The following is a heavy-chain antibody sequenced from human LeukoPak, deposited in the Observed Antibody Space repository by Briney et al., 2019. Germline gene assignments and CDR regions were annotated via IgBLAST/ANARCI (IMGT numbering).Heavy chain of an antibody. D-gene: IGHD2-15*01. J-gene: IGHJ4*02. CDR3: AKAPVTTCRGAFCYPFDY. Sequence: GSLRLSCAASGFTFSSYAMSWARQAPGKGLEWVSAISDTGNTYHADSVKGRFTISRDSSKNTLFLQMNRLRPEDAAVYYCAKAPVTTCRGAFCYPFDYWGLGTLVTVSS. V-gene: IGHV3-23*01. CDR1: GFTFSSYA. CDR2: ISDTGNT.